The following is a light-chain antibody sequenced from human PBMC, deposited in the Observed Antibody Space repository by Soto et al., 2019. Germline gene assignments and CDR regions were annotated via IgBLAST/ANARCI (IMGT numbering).Light chain of an antibody. V-gene: IGKV1-9*01. CDR1: QSISRW. CDR2: AAS. J-gene: IGKJ1*01. CDR3: QQRNNYPRT. Sequence: LTQSPSTLSLSVGERVSLSCRASQSISRWLAWYQQKPGKAPQLLIYAASTMQSGVPARFNGSGSGTDFTLTINSLQPEDFATYYCQQRNNYPRTFGHGTKVDIK.